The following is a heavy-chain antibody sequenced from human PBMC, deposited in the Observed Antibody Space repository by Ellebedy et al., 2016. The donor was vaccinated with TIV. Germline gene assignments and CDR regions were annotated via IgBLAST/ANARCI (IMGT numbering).Heavy chain of an antibody. V-gene: IGHV6-1*01. Sequence: SQTLSLTCAISGDSVSSNSAAWNWIRQSPSRGLEWLGRTYYRSKWYNDYAVSVKSRITINPDPSKNQFSLQLNSVTPEDTAVYYCAREGITMVRGGHFDYWGQGTLVTVSS. CDR2: TYYRSKWYN. CDR1: GDSVSSNSAA. D-gene: IGHD3-10*01. CDR3: AREGITMVRGGHFDY. J-gene: IGHJ4*02.